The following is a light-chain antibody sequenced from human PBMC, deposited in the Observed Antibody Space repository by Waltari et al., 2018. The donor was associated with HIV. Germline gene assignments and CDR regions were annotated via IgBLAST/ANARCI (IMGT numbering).Light chain of an antibody. Sequence: QSVLTQPPSVSGAPGQRVTIPCTGSSSNIGAGYHAHWYQQLPGTAPKLLIYGNSNRPSGVPDRFSGSKSGTSASLAITGLQAEDEADYHCQSHDSSLSGYVFGTGTKVTVL. CDR2: GNS. V-gene: IGLV1-40*01. CDR1: SSNIGAGYH. CDR3: QSHDSSLSGYV. J-gene: IGLJ1*01.